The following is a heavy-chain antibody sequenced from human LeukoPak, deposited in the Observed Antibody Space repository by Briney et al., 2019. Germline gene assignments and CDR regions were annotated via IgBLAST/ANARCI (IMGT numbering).Heavy chain of an antibody. Sequence: GGSLRLSCAASGVSGFTFNSYAMSWVRQAPGKGLEWVSVISGSGGSTYYADSVKGRFTISRDNSKNTLYLQMKSLRAEDTAVYYCAKVIRASGSIDYWGQGTLVTVSS. CDR1: GVSGFTFNSYA. V-gene: IGHV3-23*01. D-gene: IGHD3-22*01. CDR3: AKVIRASGSIDY. CDR2: ISGSGGST. J-gene: IGHJ4*02.